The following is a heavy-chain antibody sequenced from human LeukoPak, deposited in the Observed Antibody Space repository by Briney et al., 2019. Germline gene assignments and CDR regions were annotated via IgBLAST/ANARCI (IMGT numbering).Heavy chain of an antibody. CDR1: GYTFTGYY. CDR2: INPNSGGT. J-gene: IGHJ4*02. Sequence: ASVKVSCKASGYTFTGYYMHWVRQAPGQGLEWMGWINPNSGGTNYAQKFQGSVTMTRDTSISTAYMELSRLRSDDTAVYYCARVCSGGSCYANFDYWGQGSLVTVSS. D-gene: IGHD2-15*01. V-gene: IGHV1-2*02. CDR3: ARVCSGGSCYANFDY.